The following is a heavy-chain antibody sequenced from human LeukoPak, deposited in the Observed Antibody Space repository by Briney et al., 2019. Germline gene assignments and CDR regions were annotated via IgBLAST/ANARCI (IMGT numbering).Heavy chain of an antibody. CDR2: TYYRSKWYN. CDR3: ARERGSGWSPHYYYYGMDV. D-gene: IGHD6-19*01. V-gene: IGHV6-1*01. J-gene: IGHJ6*02. Sequence: SQTLSLTCAISGDSVSSNSAAWNWIRQSPSRGLEWLGRTYYRSKWYNDYAVSVKSRITINPDTSKNQFSLQLNSVTPEDTAVYYCARERGSGWSPHYYYYGMDVWGQGTTVTVSS. CDR1: GDSVSSNSAA.